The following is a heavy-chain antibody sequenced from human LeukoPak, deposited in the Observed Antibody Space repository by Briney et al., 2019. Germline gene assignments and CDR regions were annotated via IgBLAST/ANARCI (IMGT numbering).Heavy chain of an antibody. CDR3: ASVPSYYDKGYGAFDI. Sequence: PGGSLRLSCAASGFTFSDHYVDWVRQAPGKGLEWVGRTRNKANSYTTEYAASVKGRFTISRDDSKNSLYLQMNSLKTEDTAVYYCASVPSYYDKGYGAFDIWGQGTMVTVSS. D-gene: IGHD3-22*01. CDR1: GFTFSDHY. J-gene: IGHJ3*02. V-gene: IGHV3-72*01. CDR2: TRNKANSYTT.